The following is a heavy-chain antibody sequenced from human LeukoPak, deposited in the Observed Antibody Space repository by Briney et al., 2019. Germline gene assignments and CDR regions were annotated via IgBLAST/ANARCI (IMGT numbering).Heavy chain of an antibody. Sequence: ASVKVSCKASGYTFTSYDINWVRQATGQGLEWMGWMNPNSGSTGYAQKFQGRVTITRNTSISTAYMELSSLRSEDTAVYYCARGKKVATVHYYYYYMDVWGKGTTVTVSS. CDR1: GYTFTSYD. V-gene: IGHV1-8*03. CDR3: ARGKKVATVHYYYYYMDV. D-gene: IGHD5-12*01. CDR2: MNPNSGST. J-gene: IGHJ6*03.